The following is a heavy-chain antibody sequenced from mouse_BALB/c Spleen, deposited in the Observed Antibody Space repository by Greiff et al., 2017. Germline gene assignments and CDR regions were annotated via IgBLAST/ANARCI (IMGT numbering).Heavy chain of an antibody. CDR3: VRDPYDYDGVNWFAY. CDR2: IRSKSNNYAT. J-gene: IGHJ3*01. CDR1: GFTFNTNA. Sequence: EVQLVETGGGLVQPKGSLKLSCAASGFTFNTNAMNWVRQAPGKGLEWVARIRSKSNNYATYYADSVKDRFTISRDDSQSMLYLQMNNLKTEDTAMYYCVRDPYDYDGVNWFAYWGQGTLVTVSA. V-gene: IGHV10S3*01. D-gene: IGHD2-4*01.